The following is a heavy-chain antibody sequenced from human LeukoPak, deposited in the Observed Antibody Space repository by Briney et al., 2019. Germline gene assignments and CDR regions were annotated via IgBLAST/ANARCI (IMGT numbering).Heavy chain of an antibody. CDR3: ARQRRPGERGWLRLAT. V-gene: IGHV1-69*05. CDR1: GGTFSSYA. Sequence: SVKVSCKAPGGTFSSYAISWVRQAPGQGLEWMGRIIPIFGTANYAQKFQGRVTITTDESTSTAYMELSSLRSEDTAVYYCARQRRPGERGWLRLATWGQGTLVTVSS. D-gene: IGHD5-12*01. J-gene: IGHJ5*02. CDR2: IIPIFGTA.